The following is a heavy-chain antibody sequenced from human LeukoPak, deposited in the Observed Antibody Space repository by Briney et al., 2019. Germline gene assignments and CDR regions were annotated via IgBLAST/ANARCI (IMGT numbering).Heavy chain of an antibody. CDR1: GYTFTSYA. V-gene: IGHV1-3*01. CDR2: TNAGNGNT. Sequence: ASVKVSCKASGYTFTSYAMHWVRQALGQRLEWMGWTNAGNGNTKYSQKFQGRVTITRDTSASTAYMELSSLRSEDTAVYYCARYGRYNWFDPWGQGTLVTVSS. CDR3: ARYGRYNWFDP. J-gene: IGHJ5*02. D-gene: IGHD1-1*01.